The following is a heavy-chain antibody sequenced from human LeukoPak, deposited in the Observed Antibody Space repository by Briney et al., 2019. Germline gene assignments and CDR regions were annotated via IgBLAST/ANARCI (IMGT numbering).Heavy chain of an antibody. CDR1: GYSISSGYY. CDR3: ASHPPALHYYDSSGYPN. Sequence: PSETLSLTCTVSGYSISSGYYWGWIRQPPGKGLEWIGSIYHSGSTYYNPSLKSRVTISVDTSKNQFSLKLSSVTAADTAVYYCASHPPALHYYDSSGYPNWGQGTLVTASS. V-gene: IGHV4-38-2*02. D-gene: IGHD3-22*01. CDR2: IYHSGST. J-gene: IGHJ4*02.